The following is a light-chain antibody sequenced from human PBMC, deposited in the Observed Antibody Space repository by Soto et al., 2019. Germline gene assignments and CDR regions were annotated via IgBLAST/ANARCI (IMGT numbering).Light chain of an antibody. CDR2: AAS. J-gene: IGKJ1*01. Sequence: DIQMTQSPSSLSASVGDRVTITCRASQSIRSYLNWYQQTRGKAPKIXIYAASSLQSGVPSRCSGSGAGPDCTRTISSLQPEDVATYDCQQSYSTLWTFGQGTKVDIK. V-gene: IGKV1-39*01. CDR1: QSIRSY. CDR3: QQSYSTLWT.